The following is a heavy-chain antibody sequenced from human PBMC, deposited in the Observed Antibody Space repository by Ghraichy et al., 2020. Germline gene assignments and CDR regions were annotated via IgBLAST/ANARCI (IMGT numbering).Heavy chain of an antibody. D-gene: IGHD1-26*01. V-gene: IGHV4-59*08. CDR2: IYYSGST. J-gene: IGHJ4*02. CDR3: ARQLLGGARKAFDY. Sequence: SETLSLTCTVSGGSISGDYWSWVRQPPGKGLEWIGYIYYSGSTNNKTSLKSQVTISLDTSKDQLSLNLSSVTAANTAVYYFARQLLGGARKAFDYWGQGTLVTVPS. CDR1: GGSISGDY.